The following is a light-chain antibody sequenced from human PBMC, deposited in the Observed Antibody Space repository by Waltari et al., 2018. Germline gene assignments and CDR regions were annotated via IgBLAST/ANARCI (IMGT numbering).Light chain of an antibody. CDR1: TMGSKS. Sequence: SYVLSQPPSVSVSPGQPARDTCGVNTMGSKSVHWYQEKPVQAPGLVIYLDSVRPSGIPERFSGSNSGNTATLSISRVEAGDEADYYCQVWDNSSDHVVFGGGTTVTVL. CDR3: QVWDNSSDHVV. J-gene: IGLJ3*02. V-gene: IGLV3-21*02. CDR2: LDS.